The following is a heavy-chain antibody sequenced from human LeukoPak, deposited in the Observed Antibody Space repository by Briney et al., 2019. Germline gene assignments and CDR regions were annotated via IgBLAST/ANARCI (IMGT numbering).Heavy chain of an antibody. Sequence: GSSVKVSCKASGGTFSSYSISWVRQAPGQGLEWMGGIIPIFGTANYAQKFQGRVTITADKSTSTAYMELSSLRYEATAVYYCARAGVPRIAAAGAFDYWGQGTLVTVSS. CDR2: IIPIFGTA. J-gene: IGHJ4*02. V-gene: IGHV1-69*06. CDR3: ARAGVPRIAAAGAFDY. CDR1: GGTFSSYS. D-gene: IGHD6-13*01.